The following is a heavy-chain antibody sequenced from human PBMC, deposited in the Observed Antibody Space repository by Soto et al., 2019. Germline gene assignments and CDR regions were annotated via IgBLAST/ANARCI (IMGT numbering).Heavy chain of an antibody. CDR3: ARLRSDCSSTSCYAYLYYYYYYMDV. J-gene: IGHJ6*03. CDR1: GGSISSYY. D-gene: IGHD2-2*01. V-gene: IGHV4-59*08. Sequence: SETLSLTCTVSGGSISSYYWSWIRQPPGKGLEWIGYIYYSGSTNYNPSLKSRVTISVDTSKNQFSLKLSSVTAADTAVYYCARLRSDCSSTSCYAYLYYYYYYMDVWGKGTTVTVSS. CDR2: IYYSGST.